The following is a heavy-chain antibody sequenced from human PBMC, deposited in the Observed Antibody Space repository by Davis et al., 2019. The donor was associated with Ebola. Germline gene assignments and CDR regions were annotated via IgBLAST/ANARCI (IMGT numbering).Heavy chain of an antibody. J-gene: IGHJ5*02. CDR3: ARGEEYQLLFGWFDP. CDR1: GGSISSYY. CDR2: VYYTGST. V-gene: IGHV4-59*01. Sequence: MPSETLSLTCTVSGGSISSYYWSWIRQPPGKGLEWIGYVYYTGSTNYNPSLKSRVTISVDTSKNQFSLNLSSVTAADTAVYYCARGEEYQLLFGWFDPWGQGTLVTVSS. D-gene: IGHD2-2*01.